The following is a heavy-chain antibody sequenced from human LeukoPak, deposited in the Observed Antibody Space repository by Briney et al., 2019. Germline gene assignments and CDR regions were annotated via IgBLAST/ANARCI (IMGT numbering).Heavy chain of an antibody. V-gene: IGHV3-33*08. CDR2: IWYDGSNR. CDR3: ASGLVGGSFDY. Sequence: GGSLRLSCAASGFTFSSYAMTWVRQAPGKGLEWVAIIWYDGSNRFYADSVKGRFTISRDNSKSTLYLQMNSLRAEDTAVYFCASGLVGGSFDYWGQGTLVTVFS. J-gene: IGHJ4*02. D-gene: IGHD3-10*01. CDR1: GFTFSSYA.